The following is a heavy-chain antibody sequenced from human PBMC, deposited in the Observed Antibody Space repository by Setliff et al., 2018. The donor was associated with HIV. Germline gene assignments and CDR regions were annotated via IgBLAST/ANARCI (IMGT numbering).Heavy chain of an antibody. D-gene: IGHD3-9*01. V-gene: IGHV4-38-2*02. CDR3: ARGIRYLDF. CDR1: GYSISSGYY. J-gene: IGHJ4*02. Sequence: SETLSLTCTVSGYSISSGYYWGWIRQPPGKGLEWIGNIYHSGSTYYNPSLKSRVTISVDTSKNQFSLKLRSVTAADTAVYFCARGIRYLDFWGQGTLVTVSS. CDR2: IYHSGST.